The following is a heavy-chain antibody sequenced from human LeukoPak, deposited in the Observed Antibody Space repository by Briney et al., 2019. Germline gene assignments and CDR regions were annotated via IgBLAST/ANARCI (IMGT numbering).Heavy chain of an antibody. CDR3: ARGGSYLSAFDI. Sequence: GGSLRLSCAASGFTFSSNYMSWVRQAPGKGLEWVSIIYSGGSTFYADSVKGRFTISRDNSKNTLYLRMNSLRAEDTAVYYCARGGSYLSAFDIWGQGTMVTVSS. CDR2: IYSGGST. D-gene: IGHD1-26*01. V-gene: IGHV3-53*01. J-gene: IGHJ3*02. CDR1: GFTFSSNY.